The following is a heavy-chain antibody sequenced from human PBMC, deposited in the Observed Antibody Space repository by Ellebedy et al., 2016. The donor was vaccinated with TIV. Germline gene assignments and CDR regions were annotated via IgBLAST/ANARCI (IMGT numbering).Heavy chain of an antibody. V-gene: IGHV3-11*01. Sequence: GESLKISCAASGFIFGYYYLCWVRPAPGKGLEWVSYISWTSCNIYNSDSVKGRFTISSDNSKKSLYLQMNSLRAEDTAVFYCARCSRNMWDFDYWGQGSLVTVSS. J-gene: IGHJ4*02. CDR3: ARCSRNMWDFDY. D-gene: IGHD3-10*02. CDR1: GFIFGYYY. CDR2: ISWTSCNI.